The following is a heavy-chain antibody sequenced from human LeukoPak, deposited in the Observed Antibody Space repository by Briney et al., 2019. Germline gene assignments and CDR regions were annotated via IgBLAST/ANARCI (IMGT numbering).Heavy chain of an antibody. V-gene: IGHV4-59*01. Sequence: PSETLSLTCTVSGGSISSYYWSWIRQPPGKGLEWIGYIYYSGSTNYNPSLRGRVIISVDTSKNQFSLKVNSMTAADTGMYYCARVRGSGGDYRFDYWGQGSPVTVSS. J-gene: IGHJ4*02. CDR3: ARVRGSGGDYRFDY. D-gene: IGHD2-21*01. CDR2: IYYSGST. CDR1: GGSISSYY.